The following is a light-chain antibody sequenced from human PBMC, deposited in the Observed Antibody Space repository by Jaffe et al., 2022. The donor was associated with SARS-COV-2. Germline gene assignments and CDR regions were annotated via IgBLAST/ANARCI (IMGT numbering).Light chain of an antibody. CDR1: QNIDSS. Sequence: DIQMTQSPSSLAASVGDRVTVSCRASQNIDSSLNWYRQKPGKAPQLLIYAASSPQSGVPSRITGGGSGTDFTLTITSLQPEDFATYFCQQTYTTPPTFGGGTTVAI. CDR3: QQTYTTPPT. V-gene: IGKV1-39*01. J-gene: IGKJ4*01. CDR2: AAS.